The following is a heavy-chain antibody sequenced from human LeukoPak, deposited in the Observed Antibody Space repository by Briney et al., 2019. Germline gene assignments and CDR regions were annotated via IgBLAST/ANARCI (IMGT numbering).Heavy chain of an antibody. CDR2: IYYSGST. CDR1: GGSISSSSYY. V-gene: IGHV4-39*01. J-gene: IGHJ5*02. Sequence: SETLSLTCTVSGGSISSSSYYWGWIRQPPGKGLEWIGSIYYSGSTYYNPSLKSRVTISVDTSKNQFSLKLSSVTAADTAVYYCARLMNYDILTGYGNWFDPWGQGTLVTVSS. D-gene: IGHD3-9*01. CDR3: ARLMNYDILTGYGNWFDP.